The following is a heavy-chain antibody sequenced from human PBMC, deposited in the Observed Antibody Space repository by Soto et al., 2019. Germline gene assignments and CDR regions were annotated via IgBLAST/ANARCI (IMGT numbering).Heavy chain of an antibody. CDR3: THTWGLPFDH. J-gene: IGHJ4*02. Sequence: QITLKESGPTLVEPTQPLTLTCTYSGFSLRTTGVGVGWIRQPPGKALEWLGIIYWNDDKRYSPSLKNRFTLTSDISRRQVVPTMTTMDPVDTATYNCTHTWGLPFDHWAQGTLVIVSS. D-gene: IGHD3-16*01. V-gene: IGHV2-5*01. CDR2: IYWNDDK. CDR1: GFSLRTTGVG.